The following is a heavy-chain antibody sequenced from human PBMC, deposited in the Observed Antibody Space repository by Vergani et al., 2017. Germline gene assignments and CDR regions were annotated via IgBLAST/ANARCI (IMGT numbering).Heavy chain of an antibody. CDR2: INHSGST. D-gene: IGHD3-16*02. V-gene: IGHV4-34*01. CDR3: ARRYYDYVSGGYRGADY. J-gene: IGHJ4*02. CDR1: GGSFSGYY. Sequence: QVQLQQWGAGLLKPSETLSLTCAVYGGSFSGYYWSWIRQPPGQGLEWIGEINHSGSTNYNPSLKSRVTISVDTSKNQFSLTLSSVTAADTAVYYCARRYYDYVSGGYRGADYWGQGTLVTVSS.